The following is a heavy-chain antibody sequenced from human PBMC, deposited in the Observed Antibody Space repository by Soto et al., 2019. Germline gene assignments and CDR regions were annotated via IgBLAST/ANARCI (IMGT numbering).Heavy chain of an antibody. CDR3: ASSHPHIVVVPAARYGMDV. D-gene: IGHD2-2*01. Sequence: QVQLVQSGAEVRKPGSSVRVSCKASGGSFNRHTISWVRQAPGQGLEWMGGIIPIFGTANHAQKFQGRVTIIADESTSTVYMELSSLRSEDTAVYYCASSHPHIVVVPAARYGMDVWGQGTTVTVSS. CDR1: GGSFNRHT. J-gene: IGHJ6*02. CDR2: IIPIFGTA. V-gene: IGHV1-69*01.